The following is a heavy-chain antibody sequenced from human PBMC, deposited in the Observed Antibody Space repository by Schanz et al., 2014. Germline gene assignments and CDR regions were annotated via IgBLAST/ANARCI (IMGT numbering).Heavy chain of an antibody. CDR1: GYIFGSHG. J-gene: IGHJ3*02. V-gene: IGHV1-46*03. CDR2: INPSGGST. CDR3: ARGPSTGAFDI. Sequence: QGQLMQSGSEVRKPGASVKVSCKASGYIFGSHGMTWVRQAPGQGPEWMGIINPSGGSTSYAQKFQGRVTMTRDTSTSTVYMELSSLRSEDTAVYYCARGPSTGAFDIWGQGTLVTVSS.